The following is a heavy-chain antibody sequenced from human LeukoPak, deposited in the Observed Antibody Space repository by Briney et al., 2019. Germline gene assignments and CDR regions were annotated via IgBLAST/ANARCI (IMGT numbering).Heavy chain of an antibody. Sequence: PGGSLRLSCAASGFTFSSYDMHWVRQAPGKGLEWVAVISYDGSNKYCADSVKGRFTISRDNSKNTLYLQMNSLRAEDTAVYYCAKDRHDSSGYYPFDYWGQGTLVTVSS. CDR3: AKDRHDSSGYYPFDY. V-gene: IGHV3-30*18. D-gene: IGHD3-22*01. CDR2: ISYDGSNK. J-gene: IGHJ4*02. CDR1: GFTFSSYD.